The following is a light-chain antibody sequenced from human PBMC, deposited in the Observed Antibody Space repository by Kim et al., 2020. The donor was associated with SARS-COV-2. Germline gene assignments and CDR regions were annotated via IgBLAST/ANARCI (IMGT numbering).Light chain of an antibody. CDR3: QHSFTTPLT. CDR1: QTIGKS. J-gene: IGKJ5*01. V-gene: IGKV1-39*01. Sequence: DIQMTQSPSQLSASIGDTVTMTCRASQTIGKSVNWYQQKPGRAPNIVIFDASSLETGVPSRFSGSVSGVDFTLTISSLQPDDLGTYYCQHSFTTPLTFGQGTRLEIK. CDR2: DAS.